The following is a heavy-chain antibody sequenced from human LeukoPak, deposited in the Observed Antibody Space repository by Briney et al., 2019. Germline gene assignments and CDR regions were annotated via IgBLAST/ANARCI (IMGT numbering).Heavy chain of an antibody. J-gene: IGHJ4*02. CDR3: AKVGVAGSSSWYNY. D-gene: IGHD6-13*01. V-gene: IGHV3-23*01. CDR1: GFTFSSYA. Sequence: GGSLRLSCAASGFTFSSYAMSWVRQAPGKGLEWVSTISGSGTSTYYADSVKGRFTISRDNSKNTLYLQMNSLRAEDTAVYYCAKVGVAGSSSWYNYWGQGTLVTVSS. CDR2: ISGSGTST.